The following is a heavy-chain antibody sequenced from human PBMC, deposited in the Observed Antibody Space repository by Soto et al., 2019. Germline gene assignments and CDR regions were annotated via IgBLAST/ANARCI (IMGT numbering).Heavy chain of an antibody. J-gene: IGHJ6*03. V-gene: IGHV1-8*02. D-gene: IGHD7-27*01. CDR3: ARSTGDDYYYDMDV. CDR2: MNPNSGNT. Sequence: ASVKVSCKASGYTFTSYDINWVRQATGQGLEWMGWMNPNSGNTGYAQKFQGRVTMTRNTSISTAYMELSSLRSEDTAVYYCARSTGDDYYYDMDVWGKGTTVTVSS. CDR1: GYTFTSYD.